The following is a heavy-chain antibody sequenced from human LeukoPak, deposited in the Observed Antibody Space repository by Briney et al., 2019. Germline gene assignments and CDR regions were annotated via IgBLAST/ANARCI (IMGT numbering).Heavy chain of an antibody. J-gene: IGHJ4*02. V-gene: IGHV1-8*01. CDR3: ASRWFGELDPFDY. D-gene: IGHD3-10*01. CDR2: MNPNSGNT. CDR1: GYTFTSYD. Sequence: ASVKVSCKASGYTFTSYDINWVRQATGQGLEWMGWMNPNSGNTGYAQKFQGRVTMTRNTSISTAYMELSSLRSEDTAVYYCASRWFGELDPFDYWGQGTLVTVSS.